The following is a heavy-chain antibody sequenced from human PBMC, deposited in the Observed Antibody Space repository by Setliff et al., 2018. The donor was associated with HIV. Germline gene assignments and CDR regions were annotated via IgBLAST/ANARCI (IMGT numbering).Heavy chain of an antibody. J-gene: IGHJ4*02. CDR3: TTWQAGNDY. CDR2: IKRRTDGGTT. V-gene: IGHV3-15*01. D-gene: IGHD6-13*01. CDR1: GFTVTNTW. Sequence: GGSLRLSCAASGFTVTNTWMSWVRQAPGKGLEWVGQIKRRTDGGTTDYAAPVKGRFTISRDDSTNTVYLEMNSLKTEDTAVYYCTTWQAGNDYWGQGTLVTVSS.